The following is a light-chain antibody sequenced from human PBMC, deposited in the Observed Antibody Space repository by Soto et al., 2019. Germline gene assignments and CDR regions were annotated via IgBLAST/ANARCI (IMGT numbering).Light chain of an antibody. Sequence: DIQMTSKQCSLVASSGGVDLGGRQASQDISKFLNWYQHKPGQAPSLLIYDASNLHPGVPSRFRGSGSGTEFSFNLPTLQSDDVATYYCQQYDDLPSTFGQGTRLEIK. CDR3: QQYDDLPST. J-gene: IGKJ5*01. CDR1: QDISKF. CDR2: DAS. V-gene: IGKV1-33*01.